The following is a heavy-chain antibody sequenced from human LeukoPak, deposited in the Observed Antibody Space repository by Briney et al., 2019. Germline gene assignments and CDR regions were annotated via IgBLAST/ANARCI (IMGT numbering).Heavy chain of an antibody. Sequence: AGGSLRLSCAASGFTFSNYSMNWVRQAPGKGLEWVSSISSSSSYIYYADSVKGRFTISRDNAKNSLYLQMNSLRAEDTAVYYCARGGDIVVVPAAMDAFDIWGQGTMVTVSS. CDR1: GFTFSNYS. CDR2: ISSSSSYI. CDR3: ARGGDIVVVPAAMDAFDI. J-gene: IGHJ3*02. V-gene: IGHV3-21*01. D-gene: IGHD2-2*01.